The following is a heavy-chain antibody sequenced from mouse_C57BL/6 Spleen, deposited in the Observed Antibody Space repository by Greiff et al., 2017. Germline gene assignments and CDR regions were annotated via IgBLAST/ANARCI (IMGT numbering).Heavy chain of an antibody. CDR3: ASTVVATSMDY. D-gene: IGHD1-1*01. CDR2: IHPSDSDT. V-gene: IGHV1-74*04. Sequence: VKLQQPGAELVKPGASVKVSCKASGYTFTSYWMHWVKQRPGQGLEWIGRIHPSDSDTNYNQKFKGKATLTVDKSSSTAYMQLSSLTSEDSAVYYCASTVVATSMDYWGQGTSVTVSS. J-gene: IGHJ4*01. CDR1: GYTFTSYW.